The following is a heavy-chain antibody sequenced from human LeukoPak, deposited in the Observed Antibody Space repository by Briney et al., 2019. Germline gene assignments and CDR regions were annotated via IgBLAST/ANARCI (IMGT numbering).Heavy chain of an antibody. Sequence: SETLSLTCTVSGGSISSGDYYWSWIRQPAGKGLEWIGRIYTSGSTNYNPSLKSRVTISVDTSKNQFSLKLSSVTAADTAVYYCARDGREKLERGGDAFDIWGQGTMVTVSS. CDR3: ARDGREKLERGGDAFDI. D-gene: IGHD1-1*01. CDR1: GGSISSGDYY. CDR2: IYTSGST. J-gene: IGHJ3*02. V-gene: IGHV4-61*02.